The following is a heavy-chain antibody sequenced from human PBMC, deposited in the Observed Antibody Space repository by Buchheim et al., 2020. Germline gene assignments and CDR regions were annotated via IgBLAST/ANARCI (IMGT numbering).Heavy chain of an antibody. V-gene: IGHV4-31*03. D-gene: IGHD4-11*01. CDR3: ARGRCPENSNCGYYYYYYMDV. Sequence: QRQLQESGPGLVKPSQTLSLTCTVSGGSISSGGYYWSWIRQHPGKGLEWIGYIYYSGSTYYNPSLKSRVTISVDTSKNQFSLKMSSVTAAETAVYYCARGRCPENSNCGYYYYYYMDVWGKGTT. CDR1: GGSISSGGYY. CDR2: IYYSGST. J-gene: IGHJ6*03.